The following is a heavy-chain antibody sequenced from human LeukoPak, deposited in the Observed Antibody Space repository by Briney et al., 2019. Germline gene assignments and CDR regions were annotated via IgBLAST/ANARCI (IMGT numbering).Heavy chain of an antibody. CDR3: ARGGYYYGSASRYYFDF. V-gene: IGHV4-31*03. Sequence: PSQTLSLTCTVSGGSISSGGYYWSWIRQPPGRGLEWIGYITYSGSTNYNPSLKSRVSISVDTAKNQFSLKLRSVTAADTAAYKCARGGYYYGSASRYYFDFWGQGTLVTVSS. CDR2: ITYSGST. CDR1: GGSISSGGYY. J-gene: IGHJ4*02. D-gene: IGHD3-10*01.